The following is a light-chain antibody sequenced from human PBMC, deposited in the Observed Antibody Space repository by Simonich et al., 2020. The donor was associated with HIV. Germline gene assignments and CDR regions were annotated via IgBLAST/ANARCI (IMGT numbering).Light chain of an antibody. Sequence: DIVMTQSPDSLAVSLGERATINCKSSQSVLYSSNNNNYLCWYQQKPGQPPKLLIYWASTRESGVHKRCSGSGSGTDFTLTISSLQAEDVAVYYCQQYYSTPFTFGPGTKVDIK. CDR3: QQYYSTPFT. V-gene: IGKV4-1*01. CDR1: QSVLYSSNNNNY. J-gene: IGKJ3*01. CDR2: WAS.